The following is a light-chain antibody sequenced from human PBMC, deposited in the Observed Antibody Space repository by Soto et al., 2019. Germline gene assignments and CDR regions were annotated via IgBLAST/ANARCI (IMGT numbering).Light chain of an antibody. Sequence: DIRMTQSPSSLSASVGDRVTLTCRASQNINSYLNWYQHKPGRAPKVLVYGATNLPSGVPSRFSGSGSGTEFTFTISSLQPEHFATYYCQQSHNAPLTFGGGTRVE. V-gene: IGKV1-39*01. CDR1: QNINSY. CDR3: QQSHNAPLT. J-gene: IGKJ4*01. CDR2: GAT.